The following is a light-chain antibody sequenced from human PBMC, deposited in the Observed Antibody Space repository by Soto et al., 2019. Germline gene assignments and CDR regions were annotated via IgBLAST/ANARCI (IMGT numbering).Light chain of an antibody. V-gene: IGKV3-11*01. CDR2: DAS. CDR1: QSVSSY. J-gene: IGKJ4*01. Sequence: DIVLPQSPATLSLSPGERATLSCRASQSVSSYLAWYQHKPGQAPRLLIYDASNRATGIPARFSGSGSGTDFTLTISSLEPEDFAVYYCQQRSNWPLTFGGGTKVEIK. CDR3: QQRSNWPLT.